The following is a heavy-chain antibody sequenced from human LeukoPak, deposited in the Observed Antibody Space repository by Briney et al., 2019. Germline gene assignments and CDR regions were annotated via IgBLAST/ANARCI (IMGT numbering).Heavy chain of an antibody. J-gene: IGHJ3*02. CDR2: INPNSGGT. Sequence: ASVKVSCKASGYTFTGYYMHWVRQAPGQGLEWMGWINPNSGGTNYAQKFQGRVTMTRDTSISTAYMELSRLRSDDTAVYYCAKWDYYDSSGYYYERDAFDIWGQGTMVTVSS. V-gene: IGHV1-2*02. CDR3: AKWDYYDSSGYYYERDAFDI. D-gene: IGHD3-22*01. CDR1: GYTFTGYY.